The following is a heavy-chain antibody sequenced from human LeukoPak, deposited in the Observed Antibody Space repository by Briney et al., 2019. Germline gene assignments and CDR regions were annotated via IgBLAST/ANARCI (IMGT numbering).Heavy chain of an antibody. CDR3: ARDRWPVTRIQYYYSMDV. Sequence: GASVKVSCKASGYSFSSYGISWVRQAPGQGLEWMGWISAYNGNTKYAQKFQGRVAMTTDTSTSTAYMELRSLRSDDTAVYYCARDRWPVTRIQYYYSMDVWGKGTTVTVSS. CDR2: ISAYNGNT. V-gene: IGHV1-18*01. D-gene: IGHD4-17*01. J-gene: IGHJ6*03. CDR1: GYSFSSYG.